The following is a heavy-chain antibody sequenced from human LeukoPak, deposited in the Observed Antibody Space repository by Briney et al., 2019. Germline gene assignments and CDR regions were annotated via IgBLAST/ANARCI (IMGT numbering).Heavy chain of an antibody. CDR2: INWNGGRT. J-gene: IGHJ3*02. D-gene: IGHD6-6*01. V-gene: IGHV3-20*01. CDR3: ARAVSSSGLGAFDI. Sequence: GGSLRLSCAASGFTFDDYGMSWVRQAPGKGLEWVSGINWNGGRTGYADSVKGRFTISRDNAKNSLYLQKNSLRAEDTALYHCARAVSSSGLGAFDIWGQGTMVTVSS. CDR1: GFTFDDYG.